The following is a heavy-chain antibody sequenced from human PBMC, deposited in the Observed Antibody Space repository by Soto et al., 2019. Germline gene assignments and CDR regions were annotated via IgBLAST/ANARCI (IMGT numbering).Heavy chain of an antibody. Sequence: GGSLRLSCAASGFTFSDYYMSWIRQAPGKGLECVSYISSSGNTIYYADSVKGRFTISRDNSKNSLYLQMNSLRAEDTAVYYCARDLGFCSSTSCYVAAFDIWGQGTMVTVS. V-gene: IGHV3-11*01. CDR1: GFTFSDYY. J-gene: IGHJ3*02. CDR3: ARDLGFCSSTSCYVAAFDI. D-gene: IGHD2-2*01. CDR2: ISSSGNTI.